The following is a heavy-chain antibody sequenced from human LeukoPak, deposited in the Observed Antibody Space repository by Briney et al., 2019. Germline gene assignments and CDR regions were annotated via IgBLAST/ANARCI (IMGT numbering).Heavy chain of an antibody. CDR2: IYSGGTT. CDR1: GLIVSGDY. CDR3: ARASSDGIIPAATSFDC. V-gene: IGHV3-66*01. Sequence: PGRSLRLSCAASGLIVSGDYMSWVRQAPGKGLEWVSVIYSGGTTYYADSVKGRFTISRDNSKNTWYLQMNSLRVEDTAVYYCARASSDGIIPAATSFDCWGQGTLVTVSS. D-gene: IGHD2-2*01. J-gene: IGHJ4*02.